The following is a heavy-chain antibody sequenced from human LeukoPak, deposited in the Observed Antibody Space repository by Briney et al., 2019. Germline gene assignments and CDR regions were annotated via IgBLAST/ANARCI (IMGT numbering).Heavy chain of an antibody. J-gene: IGHJ4*02. CDR1: GGTFSSYA. D-gene: IGHD3-10*01. CDR3: AILTNRNYGDY. CDR2: IIPIFGTA. Sequence: SVKVSCKASGGTFSSYAISWVRQAPGQGLEWMGGIIPIFGTANYAQKFQGRVTITADESTSTAYMELSSLRSEDTAVHYCAILTNRNYGDYWGQGTLVTVSS. V-gene: IGHV1-69*01.